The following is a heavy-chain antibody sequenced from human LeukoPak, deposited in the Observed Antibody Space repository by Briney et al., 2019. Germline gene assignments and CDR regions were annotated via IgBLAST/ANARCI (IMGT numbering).Heavy chain of an antibody. Sequence: SETLSLTCTVSGGSISSYYWSWIRQPPGKGLEWIGYIYYSGSTNYNPSLKSRVTISVDTSKNQFSLKVSSVTTADTAVYYCARDRRGVVVPAACDYWGQGTLVTVSS. V-gene: IGHV4-59*01. J-gene: IGHJ4*02. CDR3: ARDRRGVVVPAACDY. CDR2: IYYSGST. CDR1: GGSISSYY. D-gene: IGHD2-2*01.